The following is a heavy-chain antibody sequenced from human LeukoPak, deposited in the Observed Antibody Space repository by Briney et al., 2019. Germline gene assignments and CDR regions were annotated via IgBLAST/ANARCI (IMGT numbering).Heavy chain of an antibody. D-gene: IGHD1-26*01. CDR1: GFTFGDYA. CDR2: IRSKIYGGTP. V-gene: IGHV3-49*04. Sequence: GGSLRLSCTASGFTFGDYAMTWVRQAPGKGLEWVGFIRSKIYGGTPEYAASVKGRFTISRDDSKNTLYLQMNSLRAEDTAVYYCARGPRANHFNWFDPWGQGTLVTVSS. CDR3: ARGPRANHFNWFDP. J-gene: IGHJ5*02.